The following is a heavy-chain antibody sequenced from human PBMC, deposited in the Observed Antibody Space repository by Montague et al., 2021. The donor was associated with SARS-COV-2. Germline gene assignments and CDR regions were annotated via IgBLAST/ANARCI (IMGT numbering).Heavy chain of an antibody. CDR1: GGSFSTYS. CDR2: IHPGGST. V-gene: IGHV4-34*01. Sequence: SETLSLTCAVHGGSFSTYSWNWIRQPPGKGLEWIGEIHPGGSTNYNPSLKSRVTISADTSKNQFSLKLTSMAAADTAVYYCARLGDGVVPSPILGVGPYYAYDYMDVWGKGTTVTVSS. D-gene: IGHD3-10*01. J-gene: IGHJ6*03. CDR3: ARLGDGVVPSPILGVGPYYAYDYMDV.